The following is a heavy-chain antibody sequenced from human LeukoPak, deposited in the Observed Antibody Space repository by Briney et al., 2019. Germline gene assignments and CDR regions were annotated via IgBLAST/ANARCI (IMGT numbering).Heavy chain of an antibody. Sequence: SVKVSCKASGGTFSSYAISWVRQAPGQGLEWMGRIIPIFGIANYAQKFRGRVTITADKSTSTAYMELSSLRSEDTAVYYCARERADSSGYYPPGPWGQGTLVTVSS. J-gene: IGHJ5*02. CDR1: GGTFSSYA. CDR3: ARERADSSGYYPPGP. V-gene: IGHV1-69*04. D-gene: IGHD3-22*01. CDR2: IIPIFGIA.